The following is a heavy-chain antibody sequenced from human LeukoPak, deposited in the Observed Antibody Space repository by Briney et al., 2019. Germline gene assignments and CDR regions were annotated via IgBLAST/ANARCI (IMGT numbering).Heavy chain of an antibody. CDR3: ATKQWLAPPPDS. Sequence: GGSLRLSCAASGFTFSKYWMLWVRQAPGKGLGSVSRINTDGTVTTYADSVKGRFTVSRDNADNTMFLQMNSVRDEDTAVYYCATKQWLAPPPDSWGQGTPITVSS. J-gene: IGHJ4*02. V-gene: IGHV3-74*01. D-gene: IGHD6-19*01. CDR2: INTDGTVT. CDR1: GFTFSKYW.